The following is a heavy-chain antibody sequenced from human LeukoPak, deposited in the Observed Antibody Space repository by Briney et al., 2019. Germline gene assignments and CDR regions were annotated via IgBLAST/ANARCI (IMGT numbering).Heavy chain of an antibody. V-gene: IGHV3-66*01. Sequence: GGSLRLSCAASGFTFSSYAMSWVRQAPGKGLEWVSVIYSGGSTYYADSVKGRFTISRDNSKNTLYLQMNSLRAEDTAVYYCARDRSIWGEAFDIWGQGTMVTVSS. CDR1: GFTFSSYA. J-gene: IGHJ3*02. CDR3: ARDRSIWGEAFDI. CDR2: IYSGGST. D-gene: IGHD7-27*01.